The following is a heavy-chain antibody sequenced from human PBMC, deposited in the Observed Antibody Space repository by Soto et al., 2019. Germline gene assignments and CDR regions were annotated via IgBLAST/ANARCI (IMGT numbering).Heavy chain of an antibody. CDR3: ASGHLGAAAGSPYYYGMDV. CDR2: IYHSGST. V-gene: IGHV4-4*02. J-gene: IGHJ6*02. D-gene: IGHD6-13*01. CDR1: GGSISSSNW. Sequence: SETLALTCAVSGGSISSSNWWSWVRQPPGKGLEWIGEIYHSGSTNYNPSLKSRVTISVGKSKNQFSLKLSSVTAADTAVYYCASGHLGAAAGSPYYYGMDVWGQGTTVTVSS.